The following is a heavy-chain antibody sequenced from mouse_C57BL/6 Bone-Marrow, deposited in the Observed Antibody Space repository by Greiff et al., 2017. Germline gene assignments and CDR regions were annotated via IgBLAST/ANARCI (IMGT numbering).Heavy chain of an antibody. D-gene: IGHD2-5*01. CDR3: ARDNYSNYVSYAMDY. Sequence: EVKLMESGGGLVKPGGSLKLSCAASGFTFSDYGMHWVRQAPEKGLEWVAYISSGSSTIYYADTVKGRFTISRDNAKNTLFLQMTSLRSEDTAMYYCARDNYSNYVSYAMDYWGQGTSVTVSS. J-gene: IGHJ4*01. CDR1: GFTFSDYG. CDR2: ISSGSSTI. V-gene: IGHV5-17*01.